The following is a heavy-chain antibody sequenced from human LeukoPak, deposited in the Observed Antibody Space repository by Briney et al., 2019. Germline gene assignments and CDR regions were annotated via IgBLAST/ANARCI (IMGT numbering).Heavy chain of an antibody. Sequence: GGSLRLSCAASGFTFGDYYMAWIRQAPGKGLEWVSYISSTGSYADYVESVKGRFTISRDTAKNSLYLQMNGLRDEDTAVYYCARYTNGFDYWGQGTLVTVSS. V-gene: IGHV3-11*06. CDR1: GFTFGDYY. CDR2: ISSTGSYA. J-gene: IGHJ4*02. D-gene: IGHD1-1*01. CDR3: ARYTNGFDY.